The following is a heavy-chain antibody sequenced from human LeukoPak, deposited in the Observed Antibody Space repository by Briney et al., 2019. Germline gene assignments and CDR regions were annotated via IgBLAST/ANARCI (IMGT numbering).Heavy chain of an antibody. Sequence: ASVTVSCKASGYTFTSYGISWVRQAPGQGLEWMGWISAYNGNTNYAQKLQGRVTMTTDTSTSTAYMELRSLRSDDTAVYYCAATMVRGAHLYYGMDVWGQGTTVTVSS. CDR3: AATMVRGAHLYYGMDV. CDR1: GYTFTSYG. V-gene: IGHV1-18*01. CDR2: ISAYNGNT. D-gene: IGHD3-10*01. J-gene: IGHJ6*02.